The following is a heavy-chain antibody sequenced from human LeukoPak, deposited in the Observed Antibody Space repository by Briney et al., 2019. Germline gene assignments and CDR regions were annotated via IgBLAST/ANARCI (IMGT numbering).Heavy chain of an antibody. V-gene: IGHV3-7*01. CDR1: GFTFSTSW. D-gene: IGHD1-26*01. CDR2: IQQDGTET. CDR3: ARDRALREDYFDY. J-gene: IGHJ4*02. Sequence: GGSLRLSCAASGFTFSTSWMSWVRQAPGKGLEWVANIQQDGTETYYVDPVKGRFTISRDNAKNSLYLQMNSLRAEDTAVYYCARDRALREDYFDYWGQGTLVTVSS.